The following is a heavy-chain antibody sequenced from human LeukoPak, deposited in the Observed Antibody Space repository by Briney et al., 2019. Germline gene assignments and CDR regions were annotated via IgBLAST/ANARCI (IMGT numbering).Heavy chain of an antibody. CDR3: ARGIVVVTAAKVDYFDY. D-gene: IGHD2-2*01. V-gene: IGHV4-34*01. J-gene: IGHJ4*02. Sequence: SENLSLTCAVYGGSFSGYYWSWIRQPPGKGLEWIGEINHSGSTNYNPSLKSRVTISVDTSKNQFSLKLSSVTAADTAVYYCARGIVVVTAAKVDYFDYWGQGTLVTVSS. CDR2: INHSGST. CDR1: GGSFSGYY.